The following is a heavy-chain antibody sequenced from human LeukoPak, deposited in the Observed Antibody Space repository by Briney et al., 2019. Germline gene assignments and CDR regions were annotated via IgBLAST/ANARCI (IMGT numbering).Heavy chain of an antibody. CDR2: ISPSSGDT. CDR1: AYTFTDYY. Sequence: ASVKVSCKAPAYTFTDYYVHWVRQAPGQGLEWMGRISPSSGDTNYAQNFQGRVTMTRDTSISTAYMELSRLRSDDTAVYYCATTSGYFYYWGQGTLVTVSS. CDR3: ATTSGYFYY. J-gene: IGHJ4*02. V-gene: IGHV1-2*06. D-gene: IGHD1-26*01.